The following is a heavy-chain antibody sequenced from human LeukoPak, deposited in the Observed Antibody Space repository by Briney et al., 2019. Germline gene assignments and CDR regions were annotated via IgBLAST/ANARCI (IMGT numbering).Heavy chain of an antibody. CDR3: GRAKALLYYYGMDV. CDR1: GGSISSGDYY. D-gene: IGHD2-15*01. V-gene: IGHV4-30-4*01. CDR2: IYYSGST. J-gene: IGHJ6*04. Sequence: PSQTLSLTCTVCGGSISSGDYYWSWIRQPTGKGLEWIGYIYYSGSTYYNPSLKSRVTISVDTSKNQFSLKLSSVTAADTAVYYCGRAKALLYYYGMDVWGKGTTVTVSS.